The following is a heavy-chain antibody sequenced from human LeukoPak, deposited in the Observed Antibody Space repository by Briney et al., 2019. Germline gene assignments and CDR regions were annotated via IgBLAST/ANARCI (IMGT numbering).Heavy chain of an antibody. CDR2: ISAYNGNT. D-gene: IGHD6-19*01. J-gene: IGHJ5*02. CDR1: GYTFTSYG. V-gene: IGHV1-18*01. Sequence: ASVNVSCKASGYTFTSYGISWVRQAPGQGLEWMGWISAYNGNTNYAQKLQGRVTMTTDTSTSTAYMELRSLRSDDTAVYYCARRIAVAGTDWFDPWGQGTLVTVSS. CDR3: ARRIAVAGTDWFDP.